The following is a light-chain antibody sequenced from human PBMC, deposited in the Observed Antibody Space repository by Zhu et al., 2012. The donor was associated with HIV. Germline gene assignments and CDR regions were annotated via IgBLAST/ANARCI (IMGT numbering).Light chain of an antibody. CDR3: QQYGSSPVT. V-gene: IGKV3-20*01. J-gene: IGKJ4*01. Sequence: EIVLTQSPGTLSLSPGERATLSCRASQSVTSNQLAWYQQKPGQAPRLLIYDASSGATGIPDRFSGSASGTDFTLIITRLEPEDFVVYYCQQYGSSPVTFGGGTKVEIK. CDR1: QSVTSNQ. CDR2: DAS.